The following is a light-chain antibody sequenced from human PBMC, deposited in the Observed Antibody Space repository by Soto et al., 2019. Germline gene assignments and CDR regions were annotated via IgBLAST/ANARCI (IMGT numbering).Light chain of an antibody. Sequence: DIQMTQSPSTLPASVGDRVTITCRASQSISNWLAWYQQKPGTAPKVLIYHASNLQSGVPSRFSGSGSGTDFTLTISRLEPEDFAVYFCQQYATSPLAFGGGTKVDIK. J-gene: IGKJ4*01. CDR2: HAS. CDR1: QSISNW. V-gene: IGKV1-5*01. CDR3: QQYATSPLA.